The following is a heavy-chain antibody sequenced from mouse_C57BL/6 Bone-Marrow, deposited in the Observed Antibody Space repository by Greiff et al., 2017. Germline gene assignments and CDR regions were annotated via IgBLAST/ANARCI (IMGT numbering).Heavy chain of an antibody. Sequence: QVQLQQPGAELVMPGASVKLSCKASGYTFTSYWMHWVKQRPGQGLEWIGELDPSDSYTNYNQKFKGKSTLTVDKSSSTAYMQLSSLTSEDSAVYYCAKGDYDGSWFAYWGQGTLVTVSA. D-gene: IGHD2-4*01. CDR3: AKGDYDGSWFAY. CDR1: GYTFTSYW. CDR2: LDPSDSYT. V-gene: IGHV1-69*01. J-gene: IGHJ3*01.